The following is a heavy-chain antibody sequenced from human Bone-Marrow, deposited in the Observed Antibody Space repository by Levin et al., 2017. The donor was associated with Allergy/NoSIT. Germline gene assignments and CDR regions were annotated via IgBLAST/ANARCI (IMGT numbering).Heavy chain of an antibody. CDR2: ISYDGSNK. J-gene: IGHJ2*01. D-gene: IGHD1-26*01. Sequence: PGGSLRLSCAASGFTFSSYGMHWVRQAPGKGLEWVAVISYDGSNKYYADSVKGGFTISRDNSKNTLYLQMNSLRAEDTAVYYCAKTERGATRGSYWYFDLWGRGTLVTVSS. CDR3: AKTERGATRGSYWYFDL. CDR1: GFTFSSYG. V-gene: IGHV3-30*18.